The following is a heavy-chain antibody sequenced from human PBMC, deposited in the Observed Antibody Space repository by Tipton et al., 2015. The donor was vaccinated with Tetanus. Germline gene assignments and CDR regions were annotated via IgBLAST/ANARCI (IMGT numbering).Heavy chain of an antibody. Sequence: TLSLTCTVSGESISTGGYYWTWIRQHSGKGLEWIGYILYTGSTYHNPSLKSRLTISVDTSHNQFSLNLSSVTAADTAVYYCARGSRFWFDYWGQGALVTVSS. V-gene: IGHV4-31*03. J-gene: IGHJ4*02. CDR2: ILYTGST. CDR3: ARGSRFWFDY. CDR1: GESISTGGYY.